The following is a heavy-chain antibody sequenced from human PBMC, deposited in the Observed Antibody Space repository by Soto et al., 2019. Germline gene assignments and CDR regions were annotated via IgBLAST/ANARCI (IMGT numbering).Heavy chain of an antibody. CDR1: GGTFSSYA. CDR3: ARDSYDYVWGSYRFYFDY. D-gene: IGHD3-16*02. J-gene: IGHJ4*02. Sequence: QVQLVQSGAEVKKPGSSVKVSCKASGGTFSSYAISWVRQAPGQGLEWMGGIIPIFGTANYAQKFQGRVTITADEPTSTAYMELSSLRSEDTAVYYCARDSYDYVWGSYRFYFDYWGQGTLVTVSS. V-gene: IGHV1-69*12. CDR2: IIPIFGTA.